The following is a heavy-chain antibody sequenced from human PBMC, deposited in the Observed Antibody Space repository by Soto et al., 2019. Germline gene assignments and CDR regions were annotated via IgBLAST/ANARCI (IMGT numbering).Heavy chain of an antibody. J-gene: IGHJ6*02. Sequence: SLRISCAASMVRVSSYSMHWVRKTPGKGLEWVAVISYDGSNKYYADSVKGRFTISRDNSKNTLYLQMNSLRAEDTGVYYCAKDIALVRGVITDMDVWGQGTTVPVSS. D-gene: IGHD3-10*01. CDR3: AKDIALVRGVITDMDV. V-gene: IGHV3-30-3*02. CDR1: MVRVSSYS. CDR2: ISYDGSNK.